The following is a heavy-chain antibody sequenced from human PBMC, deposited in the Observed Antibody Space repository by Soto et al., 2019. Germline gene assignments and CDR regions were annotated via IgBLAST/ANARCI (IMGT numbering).Heavy chain of an antibody. CDR1: GYTFTGYY. V-gene: IGHV1-2*02. J-gene: IGHJ5*02. CDR2: INPNSGGT. CDR3: ARDYYGSGSASNWFDP. Sequence: VKVSCKASGYTFTGYYMHWVRQAPGQGLEWMGWINPNSGGTNYAQKFQGRVTMTRDTSISTAYMELSRLRSDDTAVYYCARDYYGSGSASNWFDPWGQGTLVTVSS. D-gene: IGHD3-10*01.